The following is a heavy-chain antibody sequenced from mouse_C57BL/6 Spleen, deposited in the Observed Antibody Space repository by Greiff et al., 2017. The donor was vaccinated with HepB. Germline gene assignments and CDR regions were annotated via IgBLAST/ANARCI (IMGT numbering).Heavy chain of an antibody. D-gene: IGHD3-2*02. V-gene: IGHV1-69*01. J-gene: IGHJ2*01. CDR1: GYTFTSYW. Sequence: QVQLKQPGAELVMPGASVKLSCKASGYTFTSYWMHWVKQRPGQGLEWIGEIDPSDSYTNYNQKFKGKSTLTVDKSSSTAYMQLSSLTSEDSAVYYCARKAQAHFDYWGQGTTLTVSS. CDR3: ARKAQAHFDY. CDR2: IDPSDSYT.